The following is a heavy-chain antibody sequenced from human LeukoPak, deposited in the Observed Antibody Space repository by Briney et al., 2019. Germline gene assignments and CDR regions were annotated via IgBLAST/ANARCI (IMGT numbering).Heavy chain of an antibody. V-gene: IGHV3-23*01. CDR3: AKRNGGYSGYRPSDYYYMDV. CDR2: INGSGDNT. CDR1: GFTFSSNA. D-gene: IGHD5-12*01. J-gene: IGHJ6*03. Sequence: GGSLRLSCAASGFTFSSNAMNGVRQAPGKGLEWISSINGSGDNTYYADPVKGRFTISRDNSKNTLYLQMNSLRAEDTAVYYCAKRNGGYSGYRPSDYYYMDVWGKGTTVTVSS.